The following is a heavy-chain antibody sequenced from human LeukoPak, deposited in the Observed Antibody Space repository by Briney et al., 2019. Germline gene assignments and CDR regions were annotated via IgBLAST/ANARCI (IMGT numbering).Heavy chain of an antibody. D-gene: IGHD3-22*01. CDR2: INPNSGGT. Sequence: ASVKVSCKASGYSFTGYSMHWVRQAPGQGLEWMGWINPNSGGTNYAQKFQGRVTMTRDTSISTAYMELSRLRSDDTAVYYCARDTYYYDSSGYYYVHWGQGTPVTVSS. V-gene: IGHV1-2*02. J-gene: IGHJ4*02. CDR3: ARDTYYYDSSGYYYVH. CDR1: GYSFTGYS.